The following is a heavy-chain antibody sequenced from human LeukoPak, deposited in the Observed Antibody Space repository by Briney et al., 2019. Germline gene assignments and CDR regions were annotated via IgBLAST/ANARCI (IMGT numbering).Heavy chain of an antibody. D-gene: IGHD2-15*01. CDR3: ARGGGCSGGSCYSRTWFDP. CDR1: GGTFSSYA. CDR2: IIPIFGAA. V-gene: IGHV1-69*06. Sequence: SVKVSCKASGGTFSSYAISWVRQAPGQGLEWMGGIIPIFGAANYAQKFQGRVTITADKSTSTAYMELSSLRSEDTAVYYCARGGGCSGGSCYSRTWFDPWGQGTLVTVSS. J-gene: IGHJ5*02.